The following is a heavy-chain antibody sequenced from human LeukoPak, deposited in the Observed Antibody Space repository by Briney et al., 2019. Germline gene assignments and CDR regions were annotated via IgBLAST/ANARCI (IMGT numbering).Heavy chain of an antibody. J-gene: IGHJ4*02. CDR3: ARDRCTNGVCYYDY. Sequence: GGSLRLSCAASGFTFSSYGMHWVRQAPGKGLEGVAVIWYDGSIKYYGDSVRGRFTISRDNPKNTLFLQMNSLRAEDTAVYYCARDRCTNGVCYYDYWGQGTLVTVSS. V-gene: IGHV3-33*01. D-gene: IGHD2-8*01. CDR1: GFTFSSYG. CDR2: IWYDGSIK.